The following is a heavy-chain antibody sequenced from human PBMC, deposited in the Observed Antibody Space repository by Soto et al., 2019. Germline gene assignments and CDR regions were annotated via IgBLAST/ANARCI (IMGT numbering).Heavy chain of an antibody. CDR2: IKEVGSES. V-gene: IGHV3-7*05. CDR3: AKDVR. J-gene: IGHJ4*02. Sequence: EVQLVESGGDLVQPGGSLRLSCAASGFTFSTHWMSWVRQAPGKGLEWVANIKEVGSESYYADSVKGRFTISRDNAKNSLYLQMNGLRVEDTALYYCAKDVRWGQGTLVTVSS. CDR1: GFTFSTHW.